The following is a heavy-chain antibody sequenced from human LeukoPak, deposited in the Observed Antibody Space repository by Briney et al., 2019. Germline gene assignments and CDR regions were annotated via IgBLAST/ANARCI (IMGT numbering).Heavy chain of an antibody. CDR2: IAVYNGIP. CDR1: GYSFDSSH. V-gene: IGHV1-18*01. Sequence: ASVKVSCKASGYSFDSSHIAWVRQAPGHGLEWMGWIAVYNGIPKYVENLQGRITMTADTSTRTAYMELRSLTSDDTAAYYCARDHSGFHLDYWGQGTLVTVSS. D-gene: IGHD3-10*01. CDR3: ARDHSGFHLDY. J-gene: IGHJ4*02.